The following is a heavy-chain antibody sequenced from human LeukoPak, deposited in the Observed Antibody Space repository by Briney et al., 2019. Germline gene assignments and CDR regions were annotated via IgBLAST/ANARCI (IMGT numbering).Heavy chain of an antibody. J-gene: IGHJ4*02. Sequence: LSLTCTVSGGSISSYYWSWISQAPGKGLEWVSYISSSGSTLYYADSVKGRFTISRDNAKNSLFLQMNSLRAEDTAVYYCARYNSSGYFPDYWGQGTLVTVSS. CDR1: GGSISSYY. CDR3: ARYNSSGYFPDY. D-gene: IGHD3-22*01. CDR2: ISSSGSTL. V-gene: IGHV3-11*01.